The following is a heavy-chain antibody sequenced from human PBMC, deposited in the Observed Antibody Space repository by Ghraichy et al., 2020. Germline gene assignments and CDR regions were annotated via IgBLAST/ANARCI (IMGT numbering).Heavy chain of an antibody. CDR2: IRYDGSNK. CDR1: GFTFSSYG. J-gene: IGHJ4*02. CDR3: ANDPGYFDY. Sequence: LSLTCAASGFTFSSYGMHWVRQAPGKGLEWVAFIRYDGSNKYYADSVKGRFTISRDNSKNTLYLQMNSLRAEDTAVYYCANDPGYFDYWGQGTLVTVSS. V-gene: IGHV3-30*02.